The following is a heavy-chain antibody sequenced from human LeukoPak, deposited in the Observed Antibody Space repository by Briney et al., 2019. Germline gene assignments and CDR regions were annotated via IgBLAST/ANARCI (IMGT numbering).Heavy chain of an antibody. V-gene: IGHV4-34*01. Sequence: PSETLSPTCAAYGGSFSGYCWSWVRQPPGKGLEWIGEINYSGSTIYNPSLKSRVTISLDTSKNQFSLKLSSVTAADTAVYYCAGRVGATTIDYWGQGTPVTVSS. CDR1: GGSFSGYC. CDR2: INYSGST. J-gene: IGHJ4*02. D-gene: IGHD1-26*01. CDR3: AGRVGATTIDY.